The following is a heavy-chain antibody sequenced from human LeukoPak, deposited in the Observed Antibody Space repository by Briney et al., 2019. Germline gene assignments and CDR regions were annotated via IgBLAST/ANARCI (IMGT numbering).Heavy chain of an antibody. CDR1: GYRFTSYW. D-gene: IGHD5-12*01. CDR2: IYPGDSDT. V-gene: IGHV5-51*01. Sequence: GESLKISCKGSGYRFTSYWIGWVRQMLGKGLEWMGIIYPGDSDTRYSPSFQGQVTISAGKSISTAYLQWNSLKASDTAMYYCAKSGASGYDVPFDYWGQGTLVTVSS. CDR3: AKSGASGYDVPFDY. J-gene: IGHJ4*02.